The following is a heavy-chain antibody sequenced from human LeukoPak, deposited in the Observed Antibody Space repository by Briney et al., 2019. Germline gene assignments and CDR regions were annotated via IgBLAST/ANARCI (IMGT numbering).Heavy chain of an antibody. Sequence: PSETLSLTCTVSGVSISSYHWGWIRQPPGKGLEWIGSIYHSGSTYYNPSLKSRVTISVDTSKNQFSLKLRSVTAADTAVYYCARVVQSTDSSGFYLPEYFQHWGQGTLVTVSS. D-gene: IGHD3-22*01. CDR3: ARVVQSTDSSGFYLPEYFQH. V-gene: IGHV4-38-2*02. CDR1: GVSISSYH. J-gene: IGHJ1*01. CDR2: IYHSGST.